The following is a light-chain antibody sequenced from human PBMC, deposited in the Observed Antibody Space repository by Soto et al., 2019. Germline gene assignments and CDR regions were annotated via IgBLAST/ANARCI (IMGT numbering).Light chain of an antibody. Sequence: QSALAQPASVSGSPGQSVTISCTGTSSDVGAYNSVSWYQQHPDKAPQLMIYKGTQRPSGASNRFSGSTSGNAASLTISGLQAGDEADCFCCSSAPESTYVFGTGTKGTVL. J-gene: IGLJ1*01. CDR1: SSDVGAYNS. CDR2: KGT. V-gene: IGLV2-23*01. CDR3: CSSAPESTYV.